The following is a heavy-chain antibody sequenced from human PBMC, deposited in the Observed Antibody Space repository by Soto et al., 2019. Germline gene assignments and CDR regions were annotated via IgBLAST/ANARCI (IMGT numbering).Heavy chain of an antibody. J-gene: IGHJ4*02. Sequence: GGSLRLSCAASGFTFSSYDMHWVRQATGKGLEWVSAIGTAGDTYYPGSVKGRFTISRENAKNSLYLQMNSLRAGDTAVYYCARGDYYDSSGYYYRTGVDYWGQGTLVTVSS. D-gene: IGHD3-22*01. CDR2: IGTAGDT. V-gene: IGHV3-13*01. CDR3: ARGDYYDSSGYYYRTGVDY. CDR1: GFTFSSYD.